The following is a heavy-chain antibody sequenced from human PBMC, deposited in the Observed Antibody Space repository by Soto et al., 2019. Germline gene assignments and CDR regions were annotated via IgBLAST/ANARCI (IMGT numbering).Heavy chain of an antibody. J-gene: IGHJ4*02. CDR3: ERLSRGWLQGGYFDY. CDR1: GGSISSSSYY. D-gene: IGHD5-12*01. Sequence: SETLSLTCTVSGGSISSSSYYWGWIRQPPGKGLEWIGSIYYSGSTYYNPSLKSRVTISVDTSKNQFSLKLSSVTAADTAVYYCERLSRGWLQGGYFDYWGQGTLVPVSS. CDR2: IYYSGST. V-gene: IGHV4-39*01.